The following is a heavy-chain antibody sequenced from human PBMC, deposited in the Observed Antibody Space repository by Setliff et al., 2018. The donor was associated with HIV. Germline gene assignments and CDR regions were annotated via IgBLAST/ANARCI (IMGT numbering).Heavy chain of an antibody. V-gene: IGHV4-61*02. CDR2: IYTSGST. CDR1: GGSISSASYY. CDR3: ARVARGGHSSRWYYFDY. Sequence: SETLSFTCTVSGGSISSASYYWSWIRQPAGEGLEWIGRIYTSGSTNYNPSLKSRVTISLDTSKNKFSLKLSSVTAADTAVYYCARVARGGHSSRWYYFDYWGQGTLVTVSS. D-gene: IGHD6-13*01. J-gene: IGHJ4*02.